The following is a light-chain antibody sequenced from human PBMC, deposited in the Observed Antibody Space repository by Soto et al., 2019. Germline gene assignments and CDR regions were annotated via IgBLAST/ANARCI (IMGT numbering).Light chain of an antibody. J-gene: IGLJ1*01. V-gene: IGLV2-14*01. CDR3: SSYTSSSIYV. Sequence: QSALTQPASVSGSPGQSITISCTGTSSDVGGYNYVSWYQQHPGKAPKLMIYEVSTRPSGVSNRFSGSKSGNTASLTISGLQAEDEADYSCSSYTSSSIYVFGTGTKLTVL. CDR1: SSDVGGYNY. CDR2: EVS.